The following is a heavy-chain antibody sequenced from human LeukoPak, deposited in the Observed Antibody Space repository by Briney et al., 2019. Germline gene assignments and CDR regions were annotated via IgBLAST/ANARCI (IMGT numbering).Heavy chain of an antibody. CDR2: IKQDGSEK. D-gene: IGHD1-26*01. CDR1: GFTFSSYW. Sequence: GGSLRLSCAASGFTFSSYWMSWVRQAPGKGLEWVANIKQDGSEKYYVDSVKGRFTISRDNAKNSLYLQMNSLRAEDTAVYYCARDRAGGSYLRAFDIWGQGTMVTVSS. J-gene: IGHJ3*02. V-gene: IGHV3-7*01. CDR3: ARDRAGGSYLRAFDI.